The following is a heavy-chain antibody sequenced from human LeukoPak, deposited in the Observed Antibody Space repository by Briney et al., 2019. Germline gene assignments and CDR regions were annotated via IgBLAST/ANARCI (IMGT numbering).Heavy chain of an antibody. CDR1: GFTFDDYA. CDR2: ISWNSDSV. V-gene: IGHV3-9*01. J-gene: IGHJ3*02. D-gene: IGHD3-22*01. CDR3: AKAITGVVIRNDAFDI. Sequence: AGGSLRLSCAAPGFTFDDYAMHWVRQAPGKGLGWVSGISWNSDSVGYADSVKGRFTISRDNAKNSLYLQMNSLRAEDTALYYCAKAITGVVIRNDAFDIWGQGTMVTVSS.